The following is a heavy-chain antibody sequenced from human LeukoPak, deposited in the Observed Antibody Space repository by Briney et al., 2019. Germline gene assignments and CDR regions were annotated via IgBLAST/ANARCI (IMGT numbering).Heavy chain of an antibody. CDR1: GGSISGYH. Sequence: SETLSLTCSVSGGSISGYHWSWIRQPPGKGLEWLGYIYYSGSSNYNPSLKSRVTMSADTSKNQFSLKLSSVTAADTAVYYCARVPRSYYYYYYMDVWGKGTTVTVSS. J-gene: IGHJ6*03. CDR2: IYYSGSS. CDR3: ARVPRSYYYYYYMDV. V-gene: IGHV4-59*01.